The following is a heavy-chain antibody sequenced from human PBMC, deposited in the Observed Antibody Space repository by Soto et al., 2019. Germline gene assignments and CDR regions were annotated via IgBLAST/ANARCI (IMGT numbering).Heavy chain of an antibody. CDR3: SKSRVN. Sequence: EVQLVESGGGLVPPGGSLRLSCTASEFSFRTSWMYWVCQAPGKGLELVAAIKPDGSEKYYVDSVKGRFTISRDNAKNSVYLQLDSLRAEDTAVYYCSKSRVNWGQGILVTVSS. J-gene: IGHJ4*02. D-gene: IGHD6-13*01. CDR1: EFSFRTSW. V-gene: IGHV3-7*01. CDR2: IKPDGSEK.